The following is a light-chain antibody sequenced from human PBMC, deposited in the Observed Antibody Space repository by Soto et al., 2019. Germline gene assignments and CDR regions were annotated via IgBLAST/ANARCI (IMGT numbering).Light chain of an antibody. CDR1: KNDIGVYDF. Sequence: LTQPPSASGSPGQSVTISCTGTKNDIGVYDFVSWYQHHPGKAPRLIIYEVVQRPSGVPDRFSGSKSGNTASLTVSGLQAADEPDYFCKSYAGSNTYVFGSGTKVTVL. CDR3: KSYAGSNTYV. CDR2: EVV. V-gene: IGLV2-8*01. J-gene: IGLJ1*01.